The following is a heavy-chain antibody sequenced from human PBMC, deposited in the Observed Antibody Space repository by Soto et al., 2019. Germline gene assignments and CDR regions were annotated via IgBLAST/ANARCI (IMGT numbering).Heavy chain of an antibody. D-gene: IGHD6-19*01. J-gene: IGHJ2*01. Sequence: QVQLVQSGAEVKKPGASMKVSCKSFGDTFSSQYIHWVRQAPGQGLEWVGLINPSRATTTISQKFQGRVTLTSDTSSTTAYMELTSLRPDDTALYFCARDGAFRRQTVAGTLHWFFDLWGRGTQVTVSS. CDR3: ARDGAFRRQTVAGTLHWFFDL. V-gene: IGHV1-46*01. CDR1: GDTFSSQY. CDR2: INPSRATT.